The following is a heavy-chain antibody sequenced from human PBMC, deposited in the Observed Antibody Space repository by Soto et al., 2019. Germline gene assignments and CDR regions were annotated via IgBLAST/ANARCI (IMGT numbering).Heavy chain of an antibody. J-gene: IGHJ5*02. CDR3: ARVVVGLDEGVDWFDP. Sequence: QVQLVQSGAEVKKPGASVKVSCKASGYTFSSYVFTWVRQAPGQGLECMGWITAYNDNTNYAQSFQGRVTMTTDASTSTAYMELRSLRSDDTAVYYCARVVVGLDEGVDWFDPWGQGTRVTVSS. CDR2: ITAYNDNT. V-gene: IGHV1-18*01. D-gene: IGHD2-15*01. CDR1: GYTFSSYV.